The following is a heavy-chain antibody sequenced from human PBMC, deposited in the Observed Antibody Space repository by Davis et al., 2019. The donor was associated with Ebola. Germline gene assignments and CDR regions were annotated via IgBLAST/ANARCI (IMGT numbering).Heavy chain of an antibody. CDR2: ISSSSLTT. V-gene: IGHV3-48*01. Sequence: GGSLRLSCVASGFTFSSYTMNWVRQAPGKGLEWLSYISSSSLTTYSADSVKGRFIISRDNSKNTLYLQMNSLRAEDTAVYYCARDLPGGDWYFDLWGRGTLVTVSS. D-gene: IGHD1-14*01. CDR1: GFTFSSYT. CDR3: ARDLPGGDWYFDL. J-gene: IGHJ2*01.